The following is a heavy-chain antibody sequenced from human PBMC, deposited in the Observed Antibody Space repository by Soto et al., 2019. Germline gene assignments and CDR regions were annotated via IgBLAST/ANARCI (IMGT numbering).Heavy chain of an antibody. CDR1: GFTFSSYA. J-gene: IGHJ3*01. Sequence: EVQLLESGGGLVQPGGSLRLSCAASGFTFSSYAMSWARQAPGKGLEWVSAISGSGGSTYYADSVKGRVTISRDNSKNTLYPQRNSLRAENTAVYYCARDSSGWYDAFDLWGQGTMVTVSS. V-gene: IGHV3-23*01. CDR2: ISGSGGST. CDR3: ARDSSGWYDAFDL. D-gene: IGHD6-19*01.